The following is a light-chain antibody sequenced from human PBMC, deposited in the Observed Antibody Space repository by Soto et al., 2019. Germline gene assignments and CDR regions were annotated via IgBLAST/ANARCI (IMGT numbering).Light chain of an antibody. J-gene: IGKJ5*01. CDR2: AAF. CDR3: QQADSFPIT. V-gene: IGKV1-39*01. Sequence: DVQMTQSPSSLSASVGDRVTITCRASQNISSFLNWYQQKPGNAPKLLIYAAFILQSGVPSRFSGYGSGTDFTLSISSLQPEDFATYYCQQADSFPITFGQGTRLEIK. CDR1: QNISSF.